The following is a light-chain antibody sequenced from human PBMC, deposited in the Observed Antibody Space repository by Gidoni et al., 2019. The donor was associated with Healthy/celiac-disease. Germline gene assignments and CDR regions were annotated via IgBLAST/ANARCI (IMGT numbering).Light chain of an antibody. CDR2: KDS. CDR1: ALPKQY. V-gene: IGLV3-25*02. CDR3: QSADSSGTYVL. J-gene: IGLJ2*01. Sequence: SYELTQPPSVSVSPGQTARITCSGDALPKQYAYWYQQKPGQAPLLVIYKDSERPSGIPERFSGSSSGTTVTLTISGVQAEDEADYYCQSADSSGTYVLFGGGTKLTVL.